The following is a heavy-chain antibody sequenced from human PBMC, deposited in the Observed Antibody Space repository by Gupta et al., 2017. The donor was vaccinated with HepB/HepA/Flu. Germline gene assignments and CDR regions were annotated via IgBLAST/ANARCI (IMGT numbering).Heavy chain of an antibody. CDR3: ARAGIWNYFHSYYGMDV. CDR1: GFTFSHHY. V-gene: IGHV3-72*01. CDR2: MKDKDNSYTR. J-gene: IGHJ6*02. D-gene: IGHD1-7*01. Sequence: EVQLVESGGGLVQPGGSLRLFCAASGFTFSHHYMDWVRQAPGKGLELVARMKDKDNSYTRQYAASVKDRFTISRDDSKNSLYLQMNSPNTEDTAVYYCARAGIWNYFHSYYGMDVWGQGTTVAVSS.